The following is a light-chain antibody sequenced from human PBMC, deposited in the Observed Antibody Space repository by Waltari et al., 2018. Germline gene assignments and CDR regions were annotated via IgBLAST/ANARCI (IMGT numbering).Light chain of an antibody. V-gene: IGKV1-5*03. J-gene: IGKJ4*01. CDR3: QQYNSYSLLT. CDR2: TAS. CDR1: QSISNW. Sequence: DIQTTQSPSTLSASVGARFTITCRASQSISNWLAWYQQKPGKAPKLLIYTASTLESGVPSRFSGSGSGTEFTITISSLQPDDFATYYCQQYNSYSLLTFGGGTKVEIK.